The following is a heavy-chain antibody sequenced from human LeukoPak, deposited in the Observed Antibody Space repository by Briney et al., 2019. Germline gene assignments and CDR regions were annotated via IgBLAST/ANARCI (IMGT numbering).Heavy chain of an antibody. CDR3: AALWYGEGVY. Sequence: PGGSLRLSCSTSGFTFRSYAMNWVRQAPGKGLEGVSFIDSSGSGKYYADSVKGRFTISRDNAKDSVHLQMNNLRAEDTAVYYCAALWYGEGVYWGQGTLVTVSS. J-gene: IGHJ4*02. V-gene: IGHV3-48*03. CDR1: GFTFRSYA. CDR2: IDSSGSGK. D-gene: IGHD3-10*01.